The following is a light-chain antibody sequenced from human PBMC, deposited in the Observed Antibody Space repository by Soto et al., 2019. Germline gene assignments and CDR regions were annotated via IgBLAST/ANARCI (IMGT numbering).Light chain of an antibody. CDR3: QQYNSYFLT. Sequence: DIQMTQSPSTLSASVGDRVTITCRASQSISSWLAWYQQKPGKAPKLLIYDASSLESGVPSRFSGSGSGTEYNLTISSLQPDDFATYCCQQYNSYFLTFGGGTKVEIK. J-gene: IGKJ4*01. CDR1: QSISSW. CDR2: DAS. V-gene: IGKV1-5*01.